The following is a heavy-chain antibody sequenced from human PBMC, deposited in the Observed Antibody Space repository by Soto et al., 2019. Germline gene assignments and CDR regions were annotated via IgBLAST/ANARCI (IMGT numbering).Heavy chain of an antibody. J-gene: IGHJ4*02. CDR1: GGSISSGGYS. CDR3: AAGAIFGVVPLDY. V-gene: IGHV4-30-2*01. Sequence: SETLSLTCAVSGGSISSGGYSWSWIRQPPGKGLEWIGYIYHSGSTYYNPSLKSRVTISVDRSKDQFSLKLSSVTAADTAVYYCAAGAIFGVVPLDYWGQGTLVTVSS. CDR2: IYHSGST. D-gene: IGHD3-3*01.